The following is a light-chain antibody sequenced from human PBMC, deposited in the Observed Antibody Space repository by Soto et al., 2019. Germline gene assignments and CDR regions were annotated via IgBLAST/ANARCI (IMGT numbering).Light chain of an antibody. CDR3: QKYSTVPV. J-gene: IGKJ3*01. CDR1: QGIRNF. Sequence: DIQMTQSPTSLSASVGDRVTITCRASQGIRNFVAWYQQKPGKAPKLLIYAASTSQSGVPSRFSGSGSGTYFTLIINRLQAEDVATYSCQKYSTVPVFGPGTKVEIK. CDR2: AAS. V-gene: IGKV1-27*01.